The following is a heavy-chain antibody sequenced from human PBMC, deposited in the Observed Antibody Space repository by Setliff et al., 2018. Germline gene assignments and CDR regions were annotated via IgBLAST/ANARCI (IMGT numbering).Heavy chain of an antibody. J-gene: IGHJ4*02. CDR1: DGSSSSHY. V-gene: IGHV4-31*03. Sequence: SETLSLTCTVSDGSSSSHYWSWIRQHPGKGLEWIGYIYYSGSTSYYNPSLKSRVTISVGTSKNQFSLKLSSVTAADTAVYYCARGRAGHSGHWGQGTLVTVSS. CDR2: IYYSGST. D-gene: IGHD6-19*01. CDR3: ARGRAGHSGH.